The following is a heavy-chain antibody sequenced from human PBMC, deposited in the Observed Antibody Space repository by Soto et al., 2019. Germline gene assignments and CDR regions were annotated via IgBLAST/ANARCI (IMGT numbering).Heavy chain of an antibody. V-gene: IGHV3-30-3*01. CDR3: ARAKQDYYDSSGPFDP. CDR1: GFTFSSYA. CDR2: ISYDGSNK. D-gene: IGHD3-22*01. J-gene: IGHJ5*02. Sequence: GSLRLSCAASGFTFSSYAMHWVRQAPGKGLEWVAVISYDGSNKYYADSVKGRFTISRDNSKNTLYLQMNSLRAEDTAVYYCARAKQDYYDSSGPFDPWGQGTLVTVS.